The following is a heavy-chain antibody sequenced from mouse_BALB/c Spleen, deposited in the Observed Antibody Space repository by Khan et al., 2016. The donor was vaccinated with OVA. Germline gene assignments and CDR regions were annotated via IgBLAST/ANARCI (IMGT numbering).Heavy chain of an antibody. CDR2: INPYNDYT. V-gene: IGHV1S136*01. J-gene: IGHJ3*01. D-gene: IGHD3-1*01. Sequence: VQLQQSGPELVKPGASVKMSCKASGYTFSSYDIHWVRQKPGQGLEWIGYINPYNDYTKFNEKFKGKATLTSDKSSSTAYMELSSLTSEDSAVFYCVRGVLGLKTWFAYWGQGTLVTVSA. CDR3: VRGVLGLKTWFAY. CDR1: GYTFSSYD.